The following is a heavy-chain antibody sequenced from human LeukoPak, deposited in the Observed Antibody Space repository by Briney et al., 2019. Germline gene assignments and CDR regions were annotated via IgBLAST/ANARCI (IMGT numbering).Heavy chain of an antibody. D-gene: IGHD5-12*01. J-gene: IGHJ4*02. Sequence: GRSLRLSCAASGFTFSSYAMHWVRQAPGKGLEYVSAISSNGGSTYYADSVKGRFTISRDNSKNTLYLQMSSLRAEDTAVYYCVKDELFEATQFDYWGQGTLVTVSS. V-gene: IGHV3-64D*09. CDR2: ISSNGGST. CDR3: VKDELFEATQFDY. CDR1: GFTFSSYA.